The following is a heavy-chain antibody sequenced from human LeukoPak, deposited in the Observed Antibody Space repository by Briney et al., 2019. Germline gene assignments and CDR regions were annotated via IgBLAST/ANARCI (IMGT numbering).Heavy chain of an antibody. Sequence: GGSLRLSCAAPGFSFSSYGMNWVRQAPGKGLEWVSRISGSGDTTYYGDSVKGRFTISRDNSKNTLFLQMNSLRAEDTAVYYCAKLSAFQPEDFWGQGTLVTVSS. CDR2: ISGSGDTT. CDR3: AKLSAFQPEDF. V-gene: IGHV3-23*01. J-gene: IGHJ4*02. CDR1: GFSFSSYG. D-gene: IGHD2-2*01.